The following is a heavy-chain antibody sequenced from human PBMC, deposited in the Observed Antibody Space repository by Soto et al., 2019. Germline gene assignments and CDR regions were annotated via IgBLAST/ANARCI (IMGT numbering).Heavy chain of an antibody. Sequence: QVQLVQSGAEVKKPGSSVKVSCKASGGTFSSYAISWVRQAPGQGLEWMGGIIPIFGTANYAQKFQGRVTITADESTRTGDMEGSSRRSGGTAVYYWGGGGKGAKSSSWYWGGDYWGQGTLVTVSS. J-gene: IGHJ4*02. CDR1: GGTFSSYA. V-gene: IGHV1-69*01. D-gene: IGHD6-13*01. CDR3: GGGGKGAKSSSWYWGGDY. CDR2: IIPIFGTA.